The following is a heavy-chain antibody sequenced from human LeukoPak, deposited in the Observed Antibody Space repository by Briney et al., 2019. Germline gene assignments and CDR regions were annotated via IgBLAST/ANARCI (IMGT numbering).Heavy chain of an antibody. Sequence: ASVKVSCKASGYTFTSYYMHWVRQAPGQGLEWMGIINPSGGSTSYAQKFQGRVTMTRDTSTSTVYMELSSLRSEDTAVYYCARGTGLSRSSSWYGGQRPTHRYFDYWGQGTLVTVSS. CDR2: INPSGGST. V-gene: IGHV1-46*01. CDR3: ARGTGLSRSSSWYGGQRPTHRYFDY. J-gene: IGHJ4*02. CDR1: GYTFTSYY. D-gene: IGHD6-13*01.